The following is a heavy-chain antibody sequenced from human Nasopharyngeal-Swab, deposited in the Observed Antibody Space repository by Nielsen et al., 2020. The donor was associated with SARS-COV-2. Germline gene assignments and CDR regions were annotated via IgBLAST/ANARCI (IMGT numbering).Heavy chain of an antibody. CDR1: GYTFTSHG. Sequence: ASVKVSCKASGYTFTSHGISWVRQAPGQGLEWMGWISAYNGNTNYAQKLQGRVTMTTDTSTSTAYMELRSLRSDDTAVYYCARIGGSRDYDGAFDIWGQGTMVTVSS. J-gene: IGHJ3*02. CDR2: ISAYNGNT. CDR3: ARIGGSRDYDGAFDI. D-gene: IGHD4-23*01. V-gene: IGHV1-18*01.